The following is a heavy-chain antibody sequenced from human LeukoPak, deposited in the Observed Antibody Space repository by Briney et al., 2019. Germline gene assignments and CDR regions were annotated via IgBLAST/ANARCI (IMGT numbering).Heavy chain of an antibody. CDR2: IKQDGSEK. Sequence: GGSLRLSCAASGFTFSSYWMSWVRQAPGKGLEGVANIKQDGSEKYYVDSVKGRFTISRDNAKNSLYLQMNSLRAEDTAVYYCARSGSYQNFDYWGQGTLVTVSS. CDR3: ARSGSYQNFDY. CDR1: GFTFSSYW. V-gene: IGHV3-7*01. J-gene: IGHJ4*02. D-gene: IGHD1-26*01.